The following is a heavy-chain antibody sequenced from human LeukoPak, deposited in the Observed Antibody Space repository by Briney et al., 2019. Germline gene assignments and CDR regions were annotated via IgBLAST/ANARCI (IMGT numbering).Heavy chain of an antibody. CDR3: ARGGYYGSGSYYFH. Sequence: PGGSLRLSCAASGFTFSAYTMNWVRQAPGKGLEWVSSMSGIGGFVHYADSVKGRFTISRDNAKSSLYLQMNSLRAEDTAMYFCARGGYYGSGSYYFHWGQGTLVTVSS. CDR2: MSGIGGFV. J-gene: IGHJ4*02. V-gene: IGHV3-21*01. CDR1: GFTFSAYT. D-gene: IGHD3-10*01.